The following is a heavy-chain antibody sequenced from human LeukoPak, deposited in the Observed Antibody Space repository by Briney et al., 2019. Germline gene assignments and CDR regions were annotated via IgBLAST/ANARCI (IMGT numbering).Heavy chain of an antibody. CDR3: AKAKGLLLVYAIDY. Sequence: GGSLRLSCAASGFTFSNCAMTWVRQAPGKGLEWVSGISGSGGSTYYADSAKGRFTISRDNSKNTLYLQMNSLRAEDTAVYYCAKAKGLLLVYAIDYWGQGMLVTVSS. D-gene: IGHD2-8*01. V-gene: IGHV3-23*01. CDR2: ISGSGGST. CDR1: GFTFSNCA. J-gene: IGHJ4*02.